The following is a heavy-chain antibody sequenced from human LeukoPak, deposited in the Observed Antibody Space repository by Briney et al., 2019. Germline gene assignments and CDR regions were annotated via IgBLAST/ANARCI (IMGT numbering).Heavy chain of an antibody. CDR1: GGSISSYY. D-gene: IGHD3-10*01. J-gene: IGHJ6*02. CDR3: AKEIREVLLWFGELIRGMDV. Sequence: ETLSLTCTVSGGSISSYYWSWVRQAPGKGLEWVSAISGSGGSTYYADSVKGRFTISRDNSKNTLYLQMNSLRAEDTAVYYCAKEIREVLLWFGELIRGMDVWGQGTTVTVSS. CDR2: ISGSGGST. V-gene: IGHV3-23*01.